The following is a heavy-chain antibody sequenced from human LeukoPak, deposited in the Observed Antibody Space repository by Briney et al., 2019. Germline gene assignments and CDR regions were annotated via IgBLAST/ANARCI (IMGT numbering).Heavy chain of an antibody. Sequence: GGSLRLSCAASGFTFSSYAMSWVRQAPGKGLEWVAVIWYDGSNKYYADSVKGRFTISRDNAKNSLYLQMDSLRAEDTALYYCARHSSGWHAFENWGQGTLVSVSS. D-gene: IGHD6-19*01. V-gene: IGHV3-33*08. CDR2: IWYDGSNK. CDR1: GFTFSSYA. CDR3: ARHSSGWHAFEN. J-gene: IGHJ4*02.